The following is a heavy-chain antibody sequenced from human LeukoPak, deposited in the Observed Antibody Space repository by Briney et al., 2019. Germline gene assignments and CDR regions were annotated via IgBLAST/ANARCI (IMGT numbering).Heavy chain of an antibody. CDR1: GFTFTSYA. CDR3: ARGTYYYDSSGYYSGGLGY. J-gene: IGHJ4*02. Sequence: GGSLRLSCAASGFTFTSYAMHWVRQAPGKGLECVAVISNDGSDKYYPDSVKGRFTISRDNSENTLYVQMNSLRAEDSAVYYCARGTYYYDSSGYYSGGLGYWGRGTLVTVSS. CDR2: ISNDGSDK. V-gene: IGHV3-30*04. D-gene: IGHD3-22*01.